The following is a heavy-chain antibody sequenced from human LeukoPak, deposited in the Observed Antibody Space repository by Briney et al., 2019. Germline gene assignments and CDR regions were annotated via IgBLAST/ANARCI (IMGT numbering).Heavy chain of an antibody. CDR1: GFTFSSYS. V-gene: IGHV3-48*01. CDR2: IGSSSSPI. CDR3: ARGPTVFSVRTGGFDY. Sequence: PGGSLRLSCAASGFTFSSYSVNWVRQAPGKGLEWVSYIGSSSSPIYYADSVKGRFTISRDNAKNSLYLQMNSLRAEDTAVYYCARGPTVFSVRTGGFDYWGQGTLVTVSS. D-gene: IGHD4-4*01. J-gene: IGHJ4*02.